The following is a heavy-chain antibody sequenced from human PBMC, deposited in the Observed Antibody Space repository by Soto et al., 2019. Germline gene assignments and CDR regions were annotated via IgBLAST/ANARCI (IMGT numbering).Heavy chain of an antibody. CDR2: INAGNGNT. CDR3: ARDQPDYGMDV. V-gene: IGHV1-3*01. CDR1: GYTFTSYA. J-gene: IGHJ6*02. Sequence: ASVKVSCKASGYTFTSYAMHWVRQAPGQRLEWMGWINAGNGNTKYSQKFQGRVTITRDTSASTAYMELSSLRSEDTAMYYCARDQPDYGMDVWGQGTTVTVSS.